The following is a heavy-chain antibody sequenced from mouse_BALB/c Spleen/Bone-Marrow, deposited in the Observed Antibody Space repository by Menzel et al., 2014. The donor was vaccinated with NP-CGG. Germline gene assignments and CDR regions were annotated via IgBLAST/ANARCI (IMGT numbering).Heavy chain of an antibody. J-gene: IGHJ2*01. CDR3: TTLARNNFDY. CDR2: IYPGNSDT. Sequence: EVQRVESGTVLARPGAAVKMSCKASGYTFSNYWMHWIKQRPGQGLEWIGTIYPGNSDTTYNQKFKGKAKLTAVTSTSTAYMELSSLTNEDSAVYYCTTLARNNFDYWGQGTTPTVSS. CDR1: GYTFSNYW. D-gene: IGHD3-1*01. V-gene: IGHV1-5*01.